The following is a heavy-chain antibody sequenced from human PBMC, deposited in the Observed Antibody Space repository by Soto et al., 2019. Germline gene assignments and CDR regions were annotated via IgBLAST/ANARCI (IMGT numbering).Heavy chain of an antibody. CDR1: GYTFTNND. V-gene: IGHV1-8*01. CDR3: ATMATFGSLNWFDP. Sequence: AASVKVSCKASGYTFTNNDVSWVRQATGQGLEWMGWMNPGSGDTGYAQKFQGRVTMTRDISIATAYMELSSLRSDDTAIYYCATMATFGSLNWFDPWGQATLVTSPQ. J-gene: IGHJ5*02. D-gene: IGHD3-10*01. CDR2: MNPGSGDT.